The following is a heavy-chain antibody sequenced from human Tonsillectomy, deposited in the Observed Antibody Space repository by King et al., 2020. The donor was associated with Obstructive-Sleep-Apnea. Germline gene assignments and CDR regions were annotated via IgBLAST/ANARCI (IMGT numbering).Heavy chain of an antibody. CDR2: IKSKTDGGTT. V-gene: IGHV3-15*01. Sequence: VQLVESGGGLVKPGGSLRLSCAASGFTFSNAWMSWVRQAPGKGLEWVGRIKSKTDGGTTDYAAPVKGRFTISRDDSKNTLYLQMNSLKTEDTAVYYCTRRIMITFGGVRVGYWGQGTLVTVSS. CDR1: GFTFSNAW. J-gene: IGHJ4*02. CDR3: TRRIMITFGGVRVGY. D-gene: IGHD3-16*01.